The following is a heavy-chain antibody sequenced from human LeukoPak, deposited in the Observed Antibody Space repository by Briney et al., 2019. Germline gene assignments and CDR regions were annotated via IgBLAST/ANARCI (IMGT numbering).Heavy chain of an antibody. CDR3: ARHFDYDSAGDPFDI. V-gene: IGHV4-59*08. J-gene: IGHJ3*02. CDR2: VYSSGST. Sequence: SETLSLTCTVSGVPINRYYWSWVGQPPGKALGVVGYVYSSGSTNYNPSLKSRATISIDTSNNQFSLRLTSVTAADAAMYYCARHFDYDSAGDPFDIWGQGTMVTVSS. CDR1: GVPINRYY. D-gene: IGHD3-10*01.